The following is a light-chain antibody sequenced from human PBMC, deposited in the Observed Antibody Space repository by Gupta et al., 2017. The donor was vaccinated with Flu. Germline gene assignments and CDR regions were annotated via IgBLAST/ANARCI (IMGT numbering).Light chain of an antibody. CDR2: DAF. J-gene: IGKJ1*01. Sequence: EIVLTQSPATLSLSLGERATLSCRASQSVSSYLAWYQQKPGQAPRLLIYDAFNRATGIPARFSGSGSGTDFTLTISSLEPEDFAIYYCHQRTNWPWTFGQGTRVEIK. CDR1: QSVSSY. V-gene: IGKV3-11*01. CDR3: HQRTNWPWT.